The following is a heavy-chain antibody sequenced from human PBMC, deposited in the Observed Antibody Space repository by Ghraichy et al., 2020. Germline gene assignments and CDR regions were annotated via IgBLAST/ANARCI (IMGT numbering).Heavy chain of an antibody. D-gene: IGHD1-26*01. CDR2: IWYDGSKK. Sequence: GGSLRLSCAASGFIFTTYDMHWVRQTPGKGLEWVAFIWYDGSKKYYADSVKGRFTISRDNSRKTLYLQMNSLRAEDTAVYYCAREWDQQNSYYYGMDVWGQGTTVTVSS. V-gene: IGHV3-33*01. CDR3: AREWDQQNSYYYGMDV. CDR1: GFIFTTYD. J-gene: IGHJ6*02.